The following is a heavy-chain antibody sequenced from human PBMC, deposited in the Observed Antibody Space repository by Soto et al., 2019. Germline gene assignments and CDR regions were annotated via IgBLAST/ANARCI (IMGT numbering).Heavy chain of an antibody. CDR1: GASTSSENW. J-gene: IGHJ6*02. D-gene: IGHD2-8*02. V-gene: IGHV4-4*02. CDR2: IYHSGAT. Sequence: QVQLQESGPALVKPSGTLPLACTVSGASTSSENWWSWVRQAPGKGLEWIGEIYHSGATHYSPSLKSRVRISLDKSKNQFFLKLDSVTAADSAVYYCARDAGASRYYGMDVWGQGTKVTVSS. CDR3: ARDAGASRYYGMDV.